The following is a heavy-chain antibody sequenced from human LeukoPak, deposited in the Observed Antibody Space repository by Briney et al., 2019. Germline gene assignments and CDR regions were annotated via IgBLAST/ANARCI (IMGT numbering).Heavy chain of an antibody. CDR3: ARASPFAIVVVPAALHFDY. V-gene: IGHV4-31*03. Sequence: SETLSLTCTVSGGSISSGGYYWSWIRQHPGKGLEWIGEINHSGSTNYNPSLKSRVTISVDTSKNQFSLKLSSVTAADTAVYYCARASPFAIVVVPAALHFDYWGQGTLVTVSS. CDR2: INHSGST. CDR1: GGSISSGGYY. D-gene: IGHD2-2*02. J-gene: IGHJ4*02.